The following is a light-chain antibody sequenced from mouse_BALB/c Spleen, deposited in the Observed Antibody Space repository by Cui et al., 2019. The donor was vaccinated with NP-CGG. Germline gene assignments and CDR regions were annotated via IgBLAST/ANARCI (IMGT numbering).Light chain of an antibody. Sequence: QAVVTQESALPTSPGETVKLTCRSSTGTVTTSNYANWVQENPYHLFTGLIGGTNNRAPGVPARFSGSLIGDKAALTITGAQTEDEAIYFCALWYSNHWVFGGGTKLTVL. CDR1: TGTVTTSNY. CDR3: ALWYSNHWV. CDR2: GTN. V-gene: IGLV1*01. J-gene: IGLJ1*01.